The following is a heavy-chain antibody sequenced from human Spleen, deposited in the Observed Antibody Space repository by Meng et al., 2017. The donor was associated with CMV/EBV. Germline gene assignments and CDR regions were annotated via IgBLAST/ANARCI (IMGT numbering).Heavy chain of an antibody. J-gene: IGHJ4*02. Sequence: SETLSLTCAVYGGSFSGYYWSWIRQPPGKGLEWIGEINHSGSTNYNPSLKSRVTISVDTSKNQFSLKLSSVTAADTAVYYCARGSGYSYAIDYWGQGTLVTVSS. CDR1: GGSFSGYY. D-gene: IGHD5-18*01. CDR2: INHSGST. V-gene: IGHV4-34*01. CDR3: ARGSGYSYAIDY.